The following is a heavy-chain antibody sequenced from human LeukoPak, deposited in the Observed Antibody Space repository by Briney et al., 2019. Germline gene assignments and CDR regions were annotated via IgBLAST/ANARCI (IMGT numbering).Heavy chain of an antibody. D-gene: IGHD6-13*01. Sequence: GGPLRLSCAASGFTFSDCWMSWVRQAPGKGLEWVANIKQGGSEKYYVDSVKGRFTISRDNAKNSMFLQMNSLRAEDTAVYYCAIAAAGTEFDYWGQGTLVTVSS. J-gene: IGHJ4*02. CDR2: IKQGGSEK. CDR1: GFTFSDCW. V-gene: IGHV3-7*01. CDR3: AIAAAGTEFDY.